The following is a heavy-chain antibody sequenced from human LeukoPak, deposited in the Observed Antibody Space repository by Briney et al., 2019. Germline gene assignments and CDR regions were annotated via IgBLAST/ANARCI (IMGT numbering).Heavy chain of an antibody. CDR3: ARGGGSGSYYYYYGMDV. J-gene: IGHJ6*02. Sequence: PSETLSLTCAVYGGSFSGYYWSWIRQPPGKGLEWIGEINHSGSTNYNPSLKSRVTISVDTSKNQFSLKLSSVTAADTAVYYCARGGGSGSYYYYYGMDVWGQGTTVTVSS. V-gene: IGHV4-34*01. D-gene: IGHD1-26*01. CDR2: INHSGST. CDR1: GGSFSGYY.